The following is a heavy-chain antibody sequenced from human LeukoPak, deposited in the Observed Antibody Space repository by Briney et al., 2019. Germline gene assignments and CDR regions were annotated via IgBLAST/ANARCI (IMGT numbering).Heavy chain of an antibody. V-gene: IGHV1-8*01. CDR2: MNPNSGNT. CDR3: ARVTYYYGSGRQDEFDY. J-gene: IGHJ4*02. D-gene: IGHD3-10*01. Sequence: ASVKVSCKASGYTFTSYDINWVRQATGQGLEWMGWMNPNSGNTGSAQNFQGRLTVTTDTSTSTAYMELTSLTSDDTAIYFCARVTYYYGSGRQDEFDYWGQGTLVTVSS. CDR1: GYTFTSYD.